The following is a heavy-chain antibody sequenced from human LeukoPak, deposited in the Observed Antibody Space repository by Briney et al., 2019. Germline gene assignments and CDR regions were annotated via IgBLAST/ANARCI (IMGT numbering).Heavy chain of an antibody. CDR2: INPNSGGT. CDR1: GYTFTGYY. D-gene: IGHD3-3*01. V-gene: IGHV1-2*02. J-gene: IGHJ4*02. Sequence: ASVKVSCKASGYTFTGYYMHWVRQAPGQGLEWMGWINPNSGGTNYAQKFQGRVTMTRDTSISTAYTELSRLRSDDTAVYYCARDSKDFWSGIDYWGQGTLVTVSS. CDR3: ARDSKDFWSGIDY.